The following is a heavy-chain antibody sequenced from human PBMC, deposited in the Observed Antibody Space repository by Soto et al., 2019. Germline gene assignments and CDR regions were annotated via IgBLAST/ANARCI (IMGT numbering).Heavy chain of an antibody. CDR1: GYSFTSYW. D-gene: IGHD1-26*01. J-gene: IGHJ6*02. Sequence: PGESLKISCKGPGYSFTSYWISWVRQMPGKGLEWMGRIDPSDSYTNYSPSFPAHVTISADKSISTAYLQWSSLKASDTAMYYCARRKIAVGATHSPHHYGMDVWGQGTTVTVSS. CDR3: ARRKIAVGATHSPHHYGMDV. V-gene: IGHV5-10-1*01. CDR2: IDPSDSYT.